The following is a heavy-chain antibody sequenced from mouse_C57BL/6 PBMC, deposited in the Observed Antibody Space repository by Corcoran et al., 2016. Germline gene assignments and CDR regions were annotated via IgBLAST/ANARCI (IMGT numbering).Heavy chain of an antibody. V-gene: IGHV1-80*01. J-gene: IGHJ1*03. CDR2: IYPGDGDT. Sequence: QVQLQQSGAELVKPGASVKISCKASGYAFSSYWMNWVKQRPGKGLEWIGQIYPGDGDTNYNGKFKGKATLTADKSSSTAYMQLSSLTSEDSSVYFCAREEDYYGPWYFDVWGTGTTVTVSS. D-gene: IGHD1-2*01. CDR3: AREEDYYGPWYFDV. CDR1: GYAFSSYW.